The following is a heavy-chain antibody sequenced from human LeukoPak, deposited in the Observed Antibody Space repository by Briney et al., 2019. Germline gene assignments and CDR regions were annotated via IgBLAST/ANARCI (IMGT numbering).Heavy chain of an antibody. CDR1: GYTFTSSD. CDR3: ARVNKSSWYEVYYYYYMDV. CDR2: MNPNSGNT. V-gene: IGHV1-8*01. J-gene: IGHJ6*03. Sequence: ASVKVSCKASGYTFTSSDINWVRQATGQGLEWMGWMNPNSGNTGYAQKFQGRVTMTRNTSISTAYMELSSLRSEDTAVYYCARVNKSSWYEVYYYYYMDVWGKGTTVTVSS. D-gene: IGHD6-13*01.